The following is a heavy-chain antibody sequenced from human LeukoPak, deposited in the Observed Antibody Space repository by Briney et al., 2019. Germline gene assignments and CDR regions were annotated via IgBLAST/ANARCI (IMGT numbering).Heavy chain of an antibody. Sequence: GGSLRLSRAASGFTFSSYWMSWVHQAPGKGLEWVANIKEDGSERYYVDSVEGRFTISRDIAKNSLYLQMNSLRAEDTAVYYCARDLYSQYWGQGTLVTVSS. V-gene: IGHV3-7*01. CDR2: IKEDGSER. CDR3: ARDLYSQY. J-gene: IGHJ4*02. CDR1: GFTFSSYW. D-gene: IGHD2-21*01.